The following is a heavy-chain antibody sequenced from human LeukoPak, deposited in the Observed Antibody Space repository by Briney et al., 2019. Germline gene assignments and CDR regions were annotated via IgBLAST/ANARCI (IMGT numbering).Heavy chain of an antibody. D-gene: IGHD3-9*01. Sequence: PGGSLRLSCAASGFTFSSYSMNWVRQAPGKGLVWVSRINSDGSSTSYADSVKGRFTISRDNAKNTLYLQMNSLRAEDTAVYYCASLPLRYFDWLANWGQGTLVTVSS. CDR2: INSDGSST. V-gene: IGHV3-74*01. CDR1: GFTFSSYS. J-gene: IGHJ5*02. CDR3: ASLPLRYFDWLAN.